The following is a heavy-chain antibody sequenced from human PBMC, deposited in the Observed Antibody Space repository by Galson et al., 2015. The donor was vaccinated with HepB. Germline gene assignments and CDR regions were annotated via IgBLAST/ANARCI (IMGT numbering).Heavy chain of an antibody. V-gene: IGHV3-48*03. J-gene: IGHJ4*02. CDR1: GFTFSSYD. D-gene: IGHD2-15*01. Sequence: SLRLSCAASGFTFSSYDMNWVRQAPGKGLEWVSYISSSGSTIYYADSVKGRFTISRDNAKNSLYLQMNSLRAEDTAVYYCARGGYCSGGSCYSLIDYWGQGTLVTVSS. CDR2: ISSSGSTI. CDR3: ARGGYCSGGSCYSLIDY.